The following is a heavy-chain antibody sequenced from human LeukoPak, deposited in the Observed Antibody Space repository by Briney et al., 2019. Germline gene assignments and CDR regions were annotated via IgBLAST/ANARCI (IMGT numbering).Heavy chain of an antibody. CDR1: GYTFTDYY. Sequence: GASVQISCKVSGYTFTDYYMHWVQQAPGKGLEWMGLVDPEDGETIYAEKFQGRVTITADTSTDTAYMELSSLRSEDTAVYYCATVSGCSGGSCPPPVDYWGQGTLVTVSS. J-gene: IGHJ4*02. CDR3: ATVSGCSGGSCPPPVDY. V-gene: IGHV1-69-2*01. CDR2: VDPEDGET. D-gene: IGHD2-15*01.